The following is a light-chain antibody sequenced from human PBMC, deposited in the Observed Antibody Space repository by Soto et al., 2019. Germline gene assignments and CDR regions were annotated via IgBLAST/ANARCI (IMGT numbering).Light chain of an antibody. V-gene: IGKV3-11*01. Sequence: PGGRATLSCRASQSVSSYLAWYQQKPGQAPRLLIYDASNRATGIPARFSGSGSGTDFTLTISSLEPEDFAVYYCQQRSNWPPWTFGQGTKV. CDR2: DAS. J-gene: IGKJ1*01. CDR1: QSVSSY. CDR3: QQRSNWPPWT.